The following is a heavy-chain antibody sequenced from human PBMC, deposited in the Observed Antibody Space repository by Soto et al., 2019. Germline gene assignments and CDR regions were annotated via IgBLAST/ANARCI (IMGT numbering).Heavy chain of an antibody. CDR3: ARGVVKRSRGVIWTKGWLDP. J-gene: IGHJ5*02. CDR2: INHSGST. Sequence: SETLSLTCAVYGGSFSGNYWSWIRQPPGKGLEWIGEINHSGSTNYNPSLKSRVTISVDTSKNQFSLKLSSVTAADTAVYYCARGVVKRSRGVIWTKGWLDPWGQGTLVTVS. CDR1: GGSFSGNY. V-gene: IGHV4-34*01. D-gene: IGHD3-10*01.